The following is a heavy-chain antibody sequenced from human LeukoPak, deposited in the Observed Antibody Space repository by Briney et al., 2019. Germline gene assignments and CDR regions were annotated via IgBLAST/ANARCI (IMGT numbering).Heavy chain of an antibody. J-gene: IGHJ4*02. V-gene: IGHV1-69*13. Sequence: SVKVSCKASGGTFSSYAISWVRQAPGQGREWMGGIIPIFGTANYAQKSQGRVTITADESTSTAYMGLSSLRSEDTAVYYCARDRTDVYYYDSSGYYSPFDYWGQGTLVTVSS. CDR3: ARDRTDVYYYDSSGYYSPFDY. D-gene: IGHD3-22*01. CDR2: IIPIFGTA. CDR1: GGTFSSYA.